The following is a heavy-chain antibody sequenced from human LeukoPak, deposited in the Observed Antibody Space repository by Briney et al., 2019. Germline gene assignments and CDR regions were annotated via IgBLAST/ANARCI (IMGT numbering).Heavy chain of an antibody. J-gene: IGHJ5*02. Sequence: SETLSLTCTVSGGSISSYYWSWIRQPPGKGLEWIGYIFYSGSTNYNPSLQSRVTISLDTSKKQFSLKLSSVTAADSAVYYCARDLGYCSSTSCYNAWFDPWGQGTLVTVSS. CDR1: GGSISSYY. V-gene: IGHV4-59*01. CDR3: ARDLGYCSSTSCYNAWFDP. D-gene: IGHD2-2*02. CDR2: IFYSGST.